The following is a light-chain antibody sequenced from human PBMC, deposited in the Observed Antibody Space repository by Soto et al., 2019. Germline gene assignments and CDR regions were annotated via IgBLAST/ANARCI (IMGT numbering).Light chain of an antibody. Sequence: EIVLTQSPGTLSLSPVERATLSCMASHSVSNRYLAWYQQKPGQAPRLLLYGASSRATGIPDRFSGSGSGTDFTLTLSRLEPEDFAVYYCQQYGSSPWTFGQGTKVDIK. V-gene: IGKV3-20*01. CDR3: QQYGSSPWT. CDR1: HSVSNRY. J-gene: IGKJ1*01. CDR2: GAS.